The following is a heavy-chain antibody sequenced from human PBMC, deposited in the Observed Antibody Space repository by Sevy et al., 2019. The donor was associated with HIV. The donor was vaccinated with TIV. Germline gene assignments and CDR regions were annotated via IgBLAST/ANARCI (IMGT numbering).Heavy chain of an antibody. D-gene: IGHD3-3*01. CDR1: GFTVSSNY. Sequence: GGSLRLSCAASGFTVSSNYMSWVRQAPGTGLEWVSVIYSGGSTYYADSVKGRFTISRDNSKNTLYLQMNSLRAEDTAVYYCARVRSYYEFWSGLTHVYGMDVWGQRTTVTVSS. CDR2: IYSGGST. J-gene: IGHJ6*02. CDR3: ARVRSYYEFWSGLTHVYGMDV. V-gene: IGHV3-53*01.